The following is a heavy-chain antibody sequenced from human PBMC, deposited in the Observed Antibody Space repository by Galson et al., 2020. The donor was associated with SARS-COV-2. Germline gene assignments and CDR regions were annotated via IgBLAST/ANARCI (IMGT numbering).Heavy chain of an antibody. CDR1: GGSISSYY. CDR3: ARAPGYHITPDAFDI. CDR2: IYYSGST. J-gene: IGHJ3*02. V-gene: IGHV4-59*01. D-gene: IGHD5-18*01. Sequence: SETLSLTCTVSGGSISSYYWSWIRQPPGKGLEWIGYIYYSGSTNYNPSLTSRVTISVDTSKNQFSLKLSSVTAADTAVYYCARAPGYHITPDAFDIWGQGTMVTVSS.